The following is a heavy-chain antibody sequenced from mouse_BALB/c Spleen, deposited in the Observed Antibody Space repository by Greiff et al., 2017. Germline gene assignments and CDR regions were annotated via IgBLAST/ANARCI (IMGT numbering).Heavy chain of an antibody. V-gene: IGHV1S81*02. J-gene: IGHJ2*01. CDR3: TRWGITGDY. D-gene: IGHD2-4*01. Sequence: QVQLQQSGAELVKPGASVKLSCKASGYTFTSYYMYWVKQRPGQGLEWIGEINPSNGGTNFNEKFKSKATLTVDKSSSTAYMQLSSLTSEDSAVYYCTRWGITGDYWGQGTTLTVSS. CDR2: INPSNGGT. CDR1: GYTFTSYY.